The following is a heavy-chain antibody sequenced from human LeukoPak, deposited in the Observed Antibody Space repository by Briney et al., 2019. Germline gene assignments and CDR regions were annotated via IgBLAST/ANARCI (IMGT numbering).Heavy chain of an antibody. D-gene: IGHD3-10*01. J-gene: IGHJ4*02. CDR1: GFTFSGHA. CDR2: ISGSGVST. Sequence: GGSLRLSCAASGFTFSGHAMSWVRQAPGKGLEWVSAISGSGVSTYYTDSVKGRFTISRDNSKNTLYLQMNSLRAEDTAVYYCAKGFGDYVDYWGQGTPVTVSP. CDR3: AKGFGDYVDY. V-gene: IGHV3-23*01.